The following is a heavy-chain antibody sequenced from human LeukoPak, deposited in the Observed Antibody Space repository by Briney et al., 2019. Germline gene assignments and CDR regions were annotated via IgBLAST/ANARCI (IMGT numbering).Heavy chain of an antibody. J-gene: IGHJ4*02. CDR2: ISGSGGDT. CDR1: GFTFSSYA. Sequence: GSLRLSCAASGFTFSSYAMTWVRQAPGKGLEWVSSISGSGGDTYHADSVKGRFTISRDNSKRTLFLQMNSLRAEDTAFYYCAKAELGVDTFFDYWGQGTLVTVSS. CDR3: AKAELGVDTFFDY. D-gene: IGHD3-3*01. V-gene: IGHV3-23*01.